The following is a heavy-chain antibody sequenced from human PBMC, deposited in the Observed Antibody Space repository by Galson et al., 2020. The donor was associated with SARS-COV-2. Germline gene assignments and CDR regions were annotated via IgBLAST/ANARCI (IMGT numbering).Heavy chain of an antibody. CDR1: GYTFTSYA. D-gene: IGHD5-18*01. CDR3: ARDRYSYVYIRFDP. J-gene: IGHJ5*02. Sequence: GESLKISCKASGYTFTSYAMNWVRQAPGQGLEWMGWINTNTGNPTYAQGFTGRFVFSLDTSVSTAYLQISSLKAEDTAVYYCARDRYSYVYIRFDPWGQGTLVTVSS. V-gene: IGHV7-4-1*02. CDR2: INTNTGNP.